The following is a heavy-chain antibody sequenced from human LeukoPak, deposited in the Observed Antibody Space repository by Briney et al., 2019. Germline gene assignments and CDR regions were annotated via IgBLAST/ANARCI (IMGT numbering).Heavy chain of an antibody. D-gene: IGHD3-22*01. V-gene: IGHV1-69*13. CDR3: ASDPYYYDSSGYYST. CDR1: GGTFSSYA. J-gene: IGHJ5*02. Sequence: ASVKVSFKASGGTFSSYAISWVRQAPGQGLEWMGGIIPIFGTANYAQKFQGRVTITADESTSTAYMELSSLRSEDAAVYYCASDPYYYDSSGYYSTWGQGTLVTVSS. CDR2: IIPIFGTA.